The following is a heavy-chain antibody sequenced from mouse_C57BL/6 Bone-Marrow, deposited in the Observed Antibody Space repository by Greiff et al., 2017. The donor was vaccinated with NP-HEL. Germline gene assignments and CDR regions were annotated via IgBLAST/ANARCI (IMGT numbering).Heavy chain of an antibody. CDR3: ARRAVVTDY. J-gene: IGHJ2*01. D-gene: IGHD1-1*01. Sequence: EVMLVESGGGLVKPGGSLKLSCAASGFTFSSYAMSWVRQTPEKRLEWVATISDGGSYTYYPDNVKGRFTISRDNAKNNLYLQMSHLKSEDTAMYYCARRAVVTDYWGQGTTLTVSS. V-gene: IGHV5-4*03. CDR1: GFTFSSYA. CDR2: ISDGGSYT.